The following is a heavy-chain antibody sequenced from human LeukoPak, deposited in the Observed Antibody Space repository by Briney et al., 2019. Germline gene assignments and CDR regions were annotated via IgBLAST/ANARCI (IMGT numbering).Heavy chain of an antibody. D-gene: IGHD3-22*01. J-gene: IGHJ4*02. CDR3: ARDRYYYDSSGYYYFDY. V-gene: IGHV3-21*01. Sequence: PGNSLRLSCAASGFTFSSYSMNWVRQAPGEGLEWVSSISSSSSYIYYADSVKGRFTISRDNAKNSLYLQMNSLRAEDTAVYYCARDRYYYDSSGYYYFDYWGQGTLVTVSS. CDR1: GFTFSSYS. CDR2: ISSSSSYI.